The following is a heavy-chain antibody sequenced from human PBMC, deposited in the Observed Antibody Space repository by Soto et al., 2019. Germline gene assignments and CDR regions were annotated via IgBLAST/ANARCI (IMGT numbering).Heavy chain of an antibody. CDR1: GVSISSNYY. D-gene: IGHD6-19*01. CDR3: VRSFGWYAIDY. J-gene: IGHJ4*02. V-gene: IGHV4-4*02. Sequence: QVLLQESGPGLVQPSGTLSLSCAVSGVSISSNYYWGWVRQSPGKGLEWLGDISHIGSVNYSPSLMSRFTISMDGSENQFSLKLNSVTAADTAVYYCVRSFGWYAIDYWGQGTLVIVSS. CDR2: ISHIGSV.